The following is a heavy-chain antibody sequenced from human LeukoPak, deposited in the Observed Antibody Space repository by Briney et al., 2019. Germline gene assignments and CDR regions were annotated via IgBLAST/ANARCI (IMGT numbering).Heavy chain of an antibody. J-gene: IGHJ4*02. V-gene: IGHV1-8*01. CDR1: GYTFTSYD. CDR2: INPNSGNT. Sequence: ASVKVSCRASGYTFTSYDINWVRQATGQGLEWMGWINPNSGNTGYAQKFQGRVTMTRNTSISTAYMELSSLRSEDTAVYYCARVVPSYDFWSGYSASYFDYWGQGTLVTVSS. D-gene: IGHD3-3*01. CDR3: ARVVPSYDFWSGYSASYFDY.